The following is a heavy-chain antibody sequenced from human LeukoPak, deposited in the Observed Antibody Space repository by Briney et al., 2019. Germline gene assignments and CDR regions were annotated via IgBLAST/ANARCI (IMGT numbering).Heavy chain of an antibody. CDR2: ISGSGGST. CDR3: AKDNYYDSSGTIPFDY. J-gene: IGHJ4*02. Sequence: GGSLRLSCAASGFTFSSYWMHWVRQAPGKGLEWVSAISGSGGSTYYADSVKGRFTISRDNSKNTLYLQMNSLRAEDTAVYYCAKDNYYDSSGTIPFDYWGQGTLVTVSS. D-gene: IGHD3-22*01. CDR1: GFTFSSYW. V-gene: IGHV3-23*01.